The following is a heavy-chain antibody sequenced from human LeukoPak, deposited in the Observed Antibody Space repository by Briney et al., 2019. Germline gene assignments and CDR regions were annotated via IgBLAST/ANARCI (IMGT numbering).Heavy chain of an antibody. D-gene: IGHD2-21*01. J-gene: IGHJ4*02. V-gene: IGHV3-23*01. Sequence: GGSLRLSCAASGFTFSSYAMSWVRQAPGKGLEWVSAISGSGGSTYYADSVKGRFTISKDNSKNTLYLQMNSLRAEDTAVYYCAKFLPTHIVVANYYFDYWGQGTLVTVSS. CDR2: ISGSGGST. CDR3: AKFLPTHIVVANYYFDY. CDR1: GFTFSSYA.